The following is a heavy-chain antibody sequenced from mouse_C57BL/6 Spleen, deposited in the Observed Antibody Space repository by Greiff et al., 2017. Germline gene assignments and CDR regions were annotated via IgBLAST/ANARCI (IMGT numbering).Heavy chain of an antibody. V-gene: IGHV3-6*01. D-gene: IGHD4-1*01. CDR1: GYSITSGYY. CDR3: ASQTGTNFDY. Sequence: EVKLEESGPGLVKPSQSLSLTCSVTGYSITSGYYWNWIRQFPGNKLEWMGYISYDGSNNYNPSLKNRISITRDTSKNQFFLKLNSVTTEDTATYYCASQTGTNFDYWGQGTTLTVSS. J-gene: IGHJ2*01. CDR2: ISYDGSN.